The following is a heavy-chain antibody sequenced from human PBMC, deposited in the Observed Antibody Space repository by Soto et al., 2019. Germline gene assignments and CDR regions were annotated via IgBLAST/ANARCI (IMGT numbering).Heavy chain of an antibody. J-gene: IGHJ5*02. Sequence: ASVKVSCKASGYTFTGYYMHWVRQAPGQGLERMGWINPNSGGTNYAQKFQGWVTMTRDTSISTAYMELSRLRSDDTAVYYCARWPQIRPNCSSTSFYQNSFDPWGQGTLVTVSS. CDR3: ARWPQIRPNCSSTSFYQNSFDP. V-gene: IGHV1-2*04. D-gene: IGHD2-2*01. CDR1: GYTFTGYY. CDR2: INPNSGGT.